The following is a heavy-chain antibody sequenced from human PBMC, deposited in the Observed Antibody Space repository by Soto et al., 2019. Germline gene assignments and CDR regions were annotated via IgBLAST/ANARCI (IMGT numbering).Heavy chain of an antibody. CDR1: GFTFSAYG. V-gene: IGHV3-30*18. CDR3: VKEGRGYGGFDPNSYFEN. J-gene: IGHJ4*02. CDR2: ISSDGSHK. Sequence: QVQLVESAGGVVQPGTSLRLSCAASGFTFSAYGMHWVRQAPGKGLEWVAGISSDGSHKTYTDSVQGRFTISRDKSKNTVHLQMNSLRAEDTALYYCVKEGRGYGGFDPNSYFENWGQGTLVTVSS. D-gene: IGHD5-12*01.